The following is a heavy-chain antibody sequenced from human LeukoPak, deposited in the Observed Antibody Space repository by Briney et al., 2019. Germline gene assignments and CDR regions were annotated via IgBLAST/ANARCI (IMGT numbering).Heavy chain of an antibody. V-gene: IGHV1-8*01. CDR3: ARGVSAGVDY. D-gene: IGHD6-13*01. CDR2: MNTFSGDT. CDR1: GYTFTNFD. Sequence: ASVKVSCKTSGYTFTNFDINWVRQATGQGGEGRGGMNTFSGDTGYAQKFQGRVTMTRDTSISTTYMELSSLRSEDTAVYYCARGVSAGVDYWGQGTLVTVSS. J-gene: IGHJ4*02.